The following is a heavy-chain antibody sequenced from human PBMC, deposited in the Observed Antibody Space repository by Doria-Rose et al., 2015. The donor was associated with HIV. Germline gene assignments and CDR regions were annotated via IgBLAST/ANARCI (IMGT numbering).Heavy chain of an antibody. D-gene: IGHD6-13*01. Sequence: SGPVLVKPTETLTLTCTVSGVSLSSPGMGVSWIRQPPGKALEWLANIFSDDERYYKTSLKSRLTLSRGTSKSQVVLPMTDMDPVDTATYYCARIKSSRWYHKYYFDFWGQGTLVIVSA. J-gene: IGHJ4*02. CDR2: IFSDDER. V-gene: IGHV2-26*01. CDR3: ARIKSSRWYHKYYFDF. CDR1: GVSLSSPGMG.